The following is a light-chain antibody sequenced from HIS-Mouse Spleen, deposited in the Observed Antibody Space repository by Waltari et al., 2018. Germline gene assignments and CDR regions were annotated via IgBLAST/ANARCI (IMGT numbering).Light chain of an antibody. CDR3: AAWDDSPSGPWV. CDR1: SSNTGSNY. Sequence: QSVLTQPPSASGTPGQRVTISCSGSSSNTGSNYVYWYQQLPGTAPKLLIYRNNQRPSGVPDRFSGSKSGTSASLAISGLRSEDEADYYCAAWDDSPSGPWVFGGGTKLTVL. V-gene: IGLV1-47*01. J-gene: IGLJ3*02. CDR2: RNN.